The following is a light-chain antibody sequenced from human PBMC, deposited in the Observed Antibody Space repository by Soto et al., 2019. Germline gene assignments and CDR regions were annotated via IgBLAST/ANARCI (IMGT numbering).Light chain of an antibody. CDR2: EVS. CDR1: SSDVGGYNY. CDR3: SSYAGSSTWV. V-gene: IGLV2-8*01. J-gene: IGLJ2*01. Sequence: QSVPTQPPSASGSPGQSATISCTGTSSDVGGYNYVSWYQQYPGKAPKLMIYEVSKRPSGVPDRFSGSKSGNTASLTVSGLQPEVEADYYCSSYAGSSTWVFGGGTKLTVL.